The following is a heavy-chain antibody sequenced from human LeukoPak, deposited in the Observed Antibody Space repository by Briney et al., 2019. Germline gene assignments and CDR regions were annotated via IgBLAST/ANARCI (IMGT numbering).Heavy chain of an antibody. Sequence: ASVKVSCKASGYTFTSYGISWVRQAPGQGLEWMGWISAYNGNTNYAQKLQGRVTMTTDTSTSTAYMELRSLRSDDTAVYYCARDRIAIVVVPAAMTDCFDYWGQGTLVTVSS. CDR1: GYTFTSYG. D-gene: IGHD2-2*01. CDR3: ARDRIAIVVVPAAMTDCFDY. CDR2: ISAYNGNT. V-gene: IGHV1-18*01. J-gene: IGHJ4*02.